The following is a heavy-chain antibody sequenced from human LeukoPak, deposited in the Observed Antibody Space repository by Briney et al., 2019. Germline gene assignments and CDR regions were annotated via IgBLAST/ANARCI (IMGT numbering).Heavy chain of an antibody. V-gene: IGHV1-18*01. CDR1: GYTFTSYG. Sequence: ASVKVSCKASGYTFTSYGISWVRQAPGQGLEWMGWISAYNGNTNYAQKLQGRVTMTTDTSTSTAYMELRSLRSDDTAVYYCASVHIAVAGKGGSWFDPWGQGTLVTVSS. J-gene: IGHJ5*02. CDR2: ISAYNGNT. CDR3: ASVHIAVAGKGGSWFDP. D-gene: IGHD6-19*01.